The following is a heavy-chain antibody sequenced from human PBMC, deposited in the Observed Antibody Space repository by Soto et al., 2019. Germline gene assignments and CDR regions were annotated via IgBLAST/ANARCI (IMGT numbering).Heavy chain of an antibody. Sequence: QVQLVQSGAEVEKPGASVKVSCKASGYTFTGYYVHWVRQAPGQGLEWMGGIIPIFGTANYAQEFQGRVTITADESTNTAYMELSSLRSEDTAVYYCARVWSSSSSEFDYWGQGTLVTVSS. CDR3: ARVWSSSSSEFDY. CDR2: IIPIFGTA. CDR1: GYTFTGYY. V-gene: IGHV1-69*01. D-gene: IGHD6-6*01. J-gene: IGHJ4*02.